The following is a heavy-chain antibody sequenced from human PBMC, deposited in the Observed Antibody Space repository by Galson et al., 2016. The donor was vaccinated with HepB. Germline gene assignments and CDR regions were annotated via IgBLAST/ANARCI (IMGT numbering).Heavy chain of an antibody. CDR3: ARMGSGNYLFDY. J-gene: IGHJ4*02. V-gene: IGHV2-70*04. D-gene: IGHD1-26*01. CDR1: GFSLKTSGMR. CDR2: IDWDDDK. Sequence: PALVKPTQTLTLTCSFSGFSLKTSGMRVSWIRQPPGKALEWLARIDWDDDKFYSTSLKTRLSISKDTSKNQVVLTMTNMDPVDIATYFCARMGSGNYLFDYWGQGILVTVSS.